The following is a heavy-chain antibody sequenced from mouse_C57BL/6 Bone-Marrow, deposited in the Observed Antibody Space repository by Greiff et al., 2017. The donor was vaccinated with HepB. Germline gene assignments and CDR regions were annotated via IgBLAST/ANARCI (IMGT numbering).Heavy chain of an antibody. Sequence: VQVVESGAELARPGASVKLSCKASGYTFTSYGISWVKQRTGQGLEWIGEIYPRSGNTYYNEKFKGKATLTADKSSSTAYMELRSRTSEDSAVYFWARENDGYCPYYYAMYYWGQGTSVTVSS. J-gene: IGHJ4*01. CDR3: ARENDGYCPYYYAMYY. V-gene: IGHV1-81*01. CDR2: IYPRSGNT. CDR1: GYTFTSYG. D-gene: IGHD2-3*01.